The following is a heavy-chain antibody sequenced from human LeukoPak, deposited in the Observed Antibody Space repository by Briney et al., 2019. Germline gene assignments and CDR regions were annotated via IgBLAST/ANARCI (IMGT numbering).Heavy chain of an antibody. CDR1: GXTFSNYS. CDR3: ARSCDGDCYSDY. J-gene: IGHJ4*02. CDR2: IGSTSHFR. Sequence: GGSLRLSCAASGXTFSNYSMNWVRQAPGKGLEWVSSIGSTSHFRYYADSLEGRVTISRDNATNSLYLQMSSLRVEDTAVYYCARSCDGDCYSDYWGQGTLVTVSS. V-gene: IGHV3-21*01. D-gene: IGHD2-21*02.